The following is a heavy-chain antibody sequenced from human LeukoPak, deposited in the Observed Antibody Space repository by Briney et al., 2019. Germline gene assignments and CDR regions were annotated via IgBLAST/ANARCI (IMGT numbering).Heavy chain of an antibody. Sequence: ASVKVSCKASGGTFSSYAISWVRQAPGQGLEWMGWINTDTGNPTYAQGFTGRFVFSLDTSVSTAYLQISSLKAEDTAVYYCARVDCGGGSCYFPAVHWGQGTLVTVSS. CDR1: GGTFSSYA. CDR2: INTDTGNP. V-gene: IGHV7-4-1*02. J-gene: IGHJ4*02. D-gene: IGHD2-15*01. CDR3: ARVDCGGGSCYFPAVH.